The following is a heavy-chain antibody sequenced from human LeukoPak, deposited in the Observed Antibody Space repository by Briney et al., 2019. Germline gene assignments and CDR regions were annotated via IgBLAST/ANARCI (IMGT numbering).Heavy chain of an antibody. D-gene: IGHD4-11*01. CDR1: GYTFTSYD. Sequence: ASVKVSCKASGYTFTSYDINWVRQATGQGLEWMGWMNPNSGNTGYAQKFQGRVTITRNTSISTAYMELSSLRSEDTTVYYCARAHSNLDAFDSWGEGALDTVSS. J-gene: IGHJ3*02. CDR2: MNPNSGNT. CDR3: ARAHSNLDAFDS. V-gene: IGHV1-8*03.